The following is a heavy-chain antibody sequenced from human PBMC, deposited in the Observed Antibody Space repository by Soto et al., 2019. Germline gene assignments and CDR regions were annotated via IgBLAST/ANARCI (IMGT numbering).Heavy chain of an antibody. CDR3: ARQNSDIDFWSGLHWFDP. CDR1: GGSISSSSYY. D-gene: IGHD3-3*01. J-gene: IGHJ5*02. Sequence: QLQLQESGPGLVKPSETLSLTCTVSGGSISSSSYYWGWIRQPPGKGLEWIGSIYYSGSTYYNPSLKSRVTISVDTSKNQFSLKLSSVTAADTAVYYCARQNSDIDFWSGLHWFDPWGQGTLVTVSS. V-gene: IGHV4-39*01. CDR2: IYYSGST.